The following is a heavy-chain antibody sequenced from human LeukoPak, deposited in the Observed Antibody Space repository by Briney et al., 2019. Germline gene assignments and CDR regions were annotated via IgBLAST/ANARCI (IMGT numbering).Heavy chain of an antibody. Sequence: GGSLRLSCAASGFTFSSYFMYWARQAPGKGLEWVASINHNGNVNYYVDSVKGRFTISRDNAKNSLYLQMSNLRAEDTAVYFCARGGGLDVWGQGATVTVSS. J-gene: IGHJ6*02. CDR1: GFTFSSYF. V-gene: IGHV3-7*03. D-gene: IGHD3-16*01. CDR3: ARGGGLDV. CDR2: INHNGNVN.